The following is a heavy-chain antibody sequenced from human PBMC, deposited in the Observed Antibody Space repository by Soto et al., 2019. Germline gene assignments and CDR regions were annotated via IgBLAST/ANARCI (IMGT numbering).Heavy chain of an antibody. CDR1: GFTFSTSG. D-gene: IGHD2-2*01. CDR2: IWYDGSDK. V-gene: IGHV3-33*01. J-gene: IGHJ6*02. Sequence: QVQLVESGGGVVQPGRSLRLSCAASGFTFSTSGLHWVRQAPGKGLEWVAFIWYDGSDKYYADSVKGRFTISRDNSKNTVYLQMTSLRAEDTALYYCARAPRGSSSNCPCYYTIDVWGQGTTVTVSS. CDR3: ARAPRGSSSNCPCYYTIDV.